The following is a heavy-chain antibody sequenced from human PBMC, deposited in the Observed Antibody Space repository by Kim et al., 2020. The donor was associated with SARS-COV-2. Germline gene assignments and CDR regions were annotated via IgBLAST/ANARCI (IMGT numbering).Heavy chain of an antibody. Sequence: SETLSLTCAVYGGSFSGYYWSWIRQPPGKGLEWIGEINHSGSTNYNPSLKSRVTKSVDTSKNQFSLKLSSVTAADTAVYYCARGSEGITMIVVVKPYYYYGMDVWGQGTTVTVSS. CDR3: ARGSEGITMIVVVKPYYYYGMDV. CDR1: GGSFSGYY. V-gene: IGHV4-34*01. CDR2: INHSGST. D-gene: IGHD3-22*01. J-gene: IGHJ6*02.